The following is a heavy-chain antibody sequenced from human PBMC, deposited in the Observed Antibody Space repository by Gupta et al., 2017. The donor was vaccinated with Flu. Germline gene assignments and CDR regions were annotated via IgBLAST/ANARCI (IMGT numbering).Heavy chain of an antibody. D-gene: IGHD3-3*01. V-gene: IGHV3-48*01. CDR3: ARDRLEFWSGYDAFDI. CDR2: IGSSSSTI. CDR1: GFTFSRYS. J-gene: IGHJ3*02. Sequence: EVQLVESGGTLVQPGGSLRISCAASGFTFSRYSMNWVRQAPGKGLEWISYIGSSSSTIYYADSVKGRFTVSRDNAKHSVFLQMNSLSAEDTAVYYCARDRLEFWSGYDAFDIWGQGTVVTVSS.